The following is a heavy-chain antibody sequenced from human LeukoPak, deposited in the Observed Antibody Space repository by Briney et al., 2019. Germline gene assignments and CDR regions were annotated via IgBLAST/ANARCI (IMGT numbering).Heavy chain of an antibody. Sequence: SGGSLRLSCAASGFTFRNYWMSWFRQAPGKGPEWVANIKEDGSDKYYVDSVKGRFTISRDNAKNSLYLQMNSLSPEDTAVYYCARLWGKFDAFVIWGQGTMVTVSS. D-gene: IGHD7-27*01. CDR1: GFTFRNYW. CDR2: IKEDGSDK. J-gene: IGHJ3*02. V-gene: IGHV3-7*05. CDR3: ARLWGKFDAFVI.